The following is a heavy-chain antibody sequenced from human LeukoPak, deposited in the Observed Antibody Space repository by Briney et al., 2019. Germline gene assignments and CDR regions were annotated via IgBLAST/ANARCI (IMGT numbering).Heavy chain of an antibody. V-gene: IGHV5-51*01. J-gene: IGHJ5*02. Sequence: GESLKISCRGSGYRFSSYWVGWVRQMPGKGLDWMGIIYPGDSDTRYSPSFQGQVTFSADKSISTAYLQWSSLKVSDTAIYYCARFGVSPDLWGQGTLVTVSS. CDR2: IYPGDSDT. D-gene: IGHD3-10*01. CDR1: GYRFSSYW. CDR3: ARFGVSPDL.